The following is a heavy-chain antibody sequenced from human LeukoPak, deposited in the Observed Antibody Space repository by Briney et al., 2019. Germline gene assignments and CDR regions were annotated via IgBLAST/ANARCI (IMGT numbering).Heavy chain of an antibody. J-gene: IGHJ4*02. D-gene: IGHD2-2*01. V-gene: IGHV3-21*01. CDR1: GFTFSSYS. Sequence: GGSLRLSCAASGFTFSSYSKNWVRQAPGKGLEWVSSISSSSSYIYYADSVKGRFTISRDNAKNSLYLQMNSLRAEDTAVYYCARGCSSTSCYSDYWGQGTLVTVSS. CDR3: ARGCSSTSCYSDY. CDR2: ISSSSSYI.